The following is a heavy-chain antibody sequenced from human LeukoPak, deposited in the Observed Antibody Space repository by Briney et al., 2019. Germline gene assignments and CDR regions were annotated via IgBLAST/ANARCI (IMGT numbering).Heavy chain of an antibody. J-gene: IGHJ4*02. Sequence: GGSLRLSCAASGFTFSSYAMYWVRQAPGKGLEWVSAIRGSGGSTYYADSVKGRFTISRDNSKNTLYLQMNSLRAEDTAVYYCAKDTRAVGAAYYFDYWGQGTLVTVSS. CDR1: GFTFSSYA. CDR2: IRGSGGST. D-gene: IGHD1-26*01. V-gene: IGHV3-23*01. CDR3: AKDTRAVGAAYYFDY.